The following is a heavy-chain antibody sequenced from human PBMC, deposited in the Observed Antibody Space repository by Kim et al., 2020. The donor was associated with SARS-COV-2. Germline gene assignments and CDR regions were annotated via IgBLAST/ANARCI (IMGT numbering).Heavy chain of an antibody. CDR1: GYTFTSYA. D-gene: IGHD3-10*01. CDR2: INAGNGNT. V-gene: IGHV1-3*01. J-gene: IGHJ6*02. Sequence: ASVKVSCKASGYTFTSYAMHWVRQAPGQRLEWMGWINAGNGNTKYSQKFQGRVTITRDTSASTAYMELSSLRSEDTAVYYCARDLRGMYYYGSGSLYGMDVWGQGTTVTVSS. CDR3: ARDLRGMYYYGSGSLYGMDV.